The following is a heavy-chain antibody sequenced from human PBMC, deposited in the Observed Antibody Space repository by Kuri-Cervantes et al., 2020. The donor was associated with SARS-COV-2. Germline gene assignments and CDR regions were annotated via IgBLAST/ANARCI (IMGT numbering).Heavy chain of an antibody. V-gene: IGHV4-59*08. CDR3: ARGRSAALYYFDY. D-gene: IGHD6-13*01. CDR2: IYYSGST. Sequence: SETLSLTCTVSGGSISSYYWSWIRQPPGKGLEWIGYIYYSGSTNYNPSLKSRVTISVDTSKNQFSLKLSSVTAADTAVYYCARGRSAALYYFDYWGQGTLVTVSS. CDR1: GGSISSYY. J-gene: IGHJ4*02.